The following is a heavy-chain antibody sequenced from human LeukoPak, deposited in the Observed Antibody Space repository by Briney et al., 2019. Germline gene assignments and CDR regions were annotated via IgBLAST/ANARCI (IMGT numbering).Heavy chain of an antibody. CDR1: GFTFSSYG. V-gene: IGHV3-30*03. D-gene: IGHD2-2*01. Sequence: GGSLRLFRAASGFTFSSYGMYWVRQAPGKGLGWVAVISYDGSNKYYADSVKGRFTIARDNSKNTLYLQMNSLRAEDTAVYYCARLKLLWSNYFDYWGQGTLVTVSS. CDR2: ISYDGSNK. J-gene: IGHJ4*02. CDR3: ARLKLLWSNYFDY.